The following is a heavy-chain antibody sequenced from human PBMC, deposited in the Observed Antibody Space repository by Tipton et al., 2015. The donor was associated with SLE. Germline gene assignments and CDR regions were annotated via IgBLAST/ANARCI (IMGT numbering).Heavy chain of an antibody. Sequence: TLSLTCGVSGGSVSSGDYSWCWIRQPPGKGPEWIGNVYQTARTYYNPSLKSRLTISVDTSKNQFALKLTSVTAADTAVYYCARDREMAGAFDIWGQGTMVTVSS. CDR2: VYQTART. CDR3: ARDREMAGAFDI. J-gene: IGHJ3*02. CDR1: GGSVSSGDYS. V-gene: IGHV4-30-2*01. D-gene: IGHD5-24*01.